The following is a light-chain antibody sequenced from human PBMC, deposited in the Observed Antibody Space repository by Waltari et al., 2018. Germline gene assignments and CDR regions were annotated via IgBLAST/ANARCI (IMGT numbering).Light chain of an antibody. J-gene: IGLJ2*01. CDR1: ALTDQE. CDR2: KGT. V-gene: IGLV3-25*03. CDR3: QSADSTGSDVV. Sequence: SYELTQPPSVTVSPGQTARIACSGDALTDQEVLWYQQRPGRAPVVVIYKGTKRPSGIPERFSGSSSGKTVTLTISGVQAEDESDYYCQSADSTGSDVVFGGGTKLTVL.